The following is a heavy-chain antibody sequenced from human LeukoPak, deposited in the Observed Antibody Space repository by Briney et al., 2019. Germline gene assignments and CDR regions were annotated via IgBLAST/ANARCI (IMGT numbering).Heavy chain of an antibody. CDR3: ARDRSSNEYYFDY. CDR2: ISSGGSPI. J-gene: IGHJ4*02. D-gene: IGHD2-2*01. Sequence: QPGGSLRLSCAASGFSSSSYWMNWVRQAPGKGLEWVSYISSGGSPIYADSVKGRFTISRDNSKNTLYLQMNSLRAEDTAVYYCARDRSSNEYYFDYWGQGTLVTVSS. V-gene: IGHV3-48*01. CDR1: GFSSSSYW.